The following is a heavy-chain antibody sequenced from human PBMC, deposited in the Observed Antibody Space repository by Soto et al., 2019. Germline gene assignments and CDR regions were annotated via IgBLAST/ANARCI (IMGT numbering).Heavy chain of an antibody. D-gene: IGHD3-3*01. Sequence: EASVKASCKTSGDSFNDYYIHWVRQAPGQGLEWMGWINPNGGGTKYAQKFQGRVTVTRDTSISTAYMELSSLRSEDTAVYYCARVRGIIDYDFWSGQYYYYYMDVWGKGTTVTVSS. CDR2: INPNGGGT. CDR1: GDSFNDYY. J-gene: IGHJ6*03. V-gene: IGHV1-2*02. CDR3: ARVRGIIDYDFWSGQYYYYYMDV.